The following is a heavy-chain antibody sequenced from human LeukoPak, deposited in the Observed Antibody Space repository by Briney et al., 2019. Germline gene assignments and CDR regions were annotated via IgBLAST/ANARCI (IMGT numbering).Heavy chain of an antibody. Sequence: GASVKVSCKASGYTFIGYYIHWVRQAPGQGLEWMGWINPNNGDTNYAQKFQGRVTMTRDTSITTVYMEVNRLRSDDTAVYSCARIAVYHYSSGDYWGQGTLVTVST. CDR2: INPNNGDT. CDR3: ARIAVYHYSSGDY. D-gene: IGHD6-19*01. V-gene: IGHV1-2*02. J-gene: IGHJ4*02. CDR1: GYTFIGYY.